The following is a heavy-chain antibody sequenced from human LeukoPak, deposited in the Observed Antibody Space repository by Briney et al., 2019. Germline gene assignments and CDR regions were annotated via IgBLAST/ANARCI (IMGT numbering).Heavy chain of an antibody. V-gene: IGHV1-2*06. CDR2: INPNSGGT. CDR3: AREGDGYNHLLDY. Sequence: ASVKVSCKASGYTFTGYYMDWVRQAPGQGLEWMGRINPNSGGTNYAQKFQGRVTMTRDTSISTAYMELSRLRSDDTAVYYCAREGDGYNHLLDYWGQGTLVTVSS. D-gene: IGHD5-24*01. CDR1: GYTFTGYY. J-gene: IGHJ4*02.